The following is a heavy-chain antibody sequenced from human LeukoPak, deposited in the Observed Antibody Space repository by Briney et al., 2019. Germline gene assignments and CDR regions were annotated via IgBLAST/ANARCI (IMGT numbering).Heavy chain of an antibody. CDR1: GFNFDRYT. V-gene: IGHV3-43*01. Sequence: GGSLRLSCATSGFNFDRYTIHWVRQAPGKGLEWVSLAGWAGGTTFYSDSVRGRFTISRDSGRKSVYLQMNSLTTDDTTFYFCAKELDTMFFDYWGQGALVTVSS. J-gene: IGHJ4*02. CDR3: AKELDTMFFDY. D-gene: IGHD3-10*02. CDR2: AGWAGGTT.